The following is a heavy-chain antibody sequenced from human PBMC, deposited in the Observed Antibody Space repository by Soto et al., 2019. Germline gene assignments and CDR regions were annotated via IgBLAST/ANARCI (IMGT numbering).Heavy chain of an antibody. Sequence: SETLSLTCTVSGGSISRNYWSWIRQPPGKGLEWIGYIYYSGSTSYNPSLKSRVTISVDTSKYQFSLKLNSVTAADTAVYYCARHNTYYDFGTWGQGTLVTVSS. J-gene: IGHJ5*02. CDR2: IYYSGST. V-gene: IGHV4-59*08. CDR1: GGSISRNY. D-gene: IGHD3-3*01. CDR3: ARHNTYYDFGT.